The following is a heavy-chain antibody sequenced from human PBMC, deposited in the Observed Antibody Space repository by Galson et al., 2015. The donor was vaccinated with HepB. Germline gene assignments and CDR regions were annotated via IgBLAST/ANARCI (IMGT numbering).Heavy chain of an antibody. CDR2: IYPGYSET. D-gene: IGHD2-2*01. Sequence: KVSCTASGYSLRNYWISWVRQTPGKGLECMGIIYPGYSETTYSPSFQGQVTLSADKSTNTAYLQWSSLKASDTAMYYCARQGHEGYHYYGMDVWGQGTTVTVSS. V-gene: IGHV5-51*01. CDR1: GYSLRNYW. J-gene: IGHJ6*02. CDR3: ARQGHEGYHYYGMDV.